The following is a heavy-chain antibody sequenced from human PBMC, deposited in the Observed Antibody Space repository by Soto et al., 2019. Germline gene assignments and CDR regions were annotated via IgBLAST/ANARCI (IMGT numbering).Heavy chain of an antibody. CDR1: GFTFDDYA. CDR3: AKAIGYCSGGSCYVGDAFDI. CDR2: ISWNSGSI. Sequence: GGSLRLSCAASGFTFDDYAMHWVRQAPGKGLEWVSGISWNSGSIGYADSVKGRFTISRDNAKNSLYLQMNSLRAEDTALYYCAKAIGYCSGGSCYVGDAFDIWGQGTMVTVSS. V-gene: IGHV3-9*01. D-gene: IGHD2-15*01. J-gene: IGHJ3*02.